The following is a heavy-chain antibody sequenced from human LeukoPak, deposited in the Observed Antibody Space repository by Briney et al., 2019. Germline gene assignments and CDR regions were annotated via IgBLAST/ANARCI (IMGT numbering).Heavy chain of an antibody. Sequence: GGSLRLSCAASGFTFSTDAMGWVRQAPGKGLEWVAVIWYDGSNKYYADSVMGRFTISRDNSKNTLYLQMNSLRAEDTAVYYCARALTNWGQGTLVTVSS. CDR2: IWYDGSNK. CDR1: GFTFSTDA. D-gene: IGHD3-9*01. CDR3: ARALTN. J-gene: IGHJ4*02. V-gene: IGHV3-33*08.